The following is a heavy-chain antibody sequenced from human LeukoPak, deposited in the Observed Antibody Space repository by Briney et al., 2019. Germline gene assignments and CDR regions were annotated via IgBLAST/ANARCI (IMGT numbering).Heavy chain of an antibody. V-gene: IGHV3-73*01. CDR1: GFTFSGSA. CDR2: IRSKRDTYAT. Sequence: GGSLRLSCAASGFTFSGSAIHWVRQASGKGLKWVGRIRSKRDTYATAYAASVKGRFTISRDDSNNTAYLQMNSLKTEGTAVYYCTRRESQGSSTNWYFDLWGRGTLVTVSS. D-gene: IGHD6-6*01. CDR3: TRRESQGSSTNWYFDL. J-gene: IGHJ2*01.